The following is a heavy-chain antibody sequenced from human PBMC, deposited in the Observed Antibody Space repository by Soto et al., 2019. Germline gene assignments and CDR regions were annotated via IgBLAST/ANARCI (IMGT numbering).Heavy chain of an antibody. J-gene: IGHJ4*02. V-gene: IGHV3-48*03. D-gene: IGHD3-16*02. CDR3: AREARIMITFGGVIANFDY. CDR1: GFTFSSYE. CDR2: ISYSGSPT. Sequence: PGGSLRLSCAASGFTFSSYEMSWVRQAPGKGLEWVSYISYSGSPTDYADSVKGRFTISRDNAKNSVYLQMNSLRAEDTAVYYCAREARIMITFGGVIANFDYWGQGTLVTVSS.